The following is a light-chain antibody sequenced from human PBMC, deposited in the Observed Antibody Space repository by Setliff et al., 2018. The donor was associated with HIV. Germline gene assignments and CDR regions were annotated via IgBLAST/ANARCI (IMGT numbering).Light chain of an antibody. CDR2: RNN. V-gene: IGLV1-44*01. CDR3: AAWDDSLNGSYV. Sequence: QSALTQPPSASGTPGQRVTISCSGSSSNIGINTINWYQQLPGTAPKLLIYRNNQRLSGVPDRFSGSKSGTSASLAISGLQAEDEADYYCAAWDDSLNGSYVFGTGTRSPS. J-gene: IGLJ1*01. CDR1: SSNIGINT.